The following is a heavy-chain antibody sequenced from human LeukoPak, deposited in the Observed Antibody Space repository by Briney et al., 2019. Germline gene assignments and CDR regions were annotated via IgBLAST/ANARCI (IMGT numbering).Heavy chain of an antibody. CDR1: GGSISSYY. CDR2: IYYSGST. Sequence: SETLSLTRTVSGGSISSYYWSWIRQPPGKGLEWIGYIYYSGSTNYNPSLKSRVTISVDTSKNQFSLKLSSVTAADTAVYYCARGRGSGLSYYYYYMDVWGKGTTVTVSS. CDR3: ARGRGSGLSYYYYYMDV. V-gene: IGHV4-59*01. D-gene: IGHD2-15*01. J-gene: IGHJ6*03.